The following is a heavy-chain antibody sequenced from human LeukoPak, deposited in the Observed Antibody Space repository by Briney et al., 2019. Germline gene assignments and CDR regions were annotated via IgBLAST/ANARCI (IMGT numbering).Heavy chain of an antibody. CDR3: ASSSSGYSYHGMDV. J-gene: IGHJ6*02. D-gene: IGHD2-21*01. CDR1: GYTFTGYY. V-gene: IGHV1-2*02. CDR2: INPNSGGT. Sequence: ASVKVSCKASGYTFTGYYMHWVRQAPGQGLEWMGWINPNSGGTNYAQKFQGRVTMTRDTSISTAYMELSRLRSDDTAVYYCASSSSGYSYHGMDVWGQGTTVTVSS.